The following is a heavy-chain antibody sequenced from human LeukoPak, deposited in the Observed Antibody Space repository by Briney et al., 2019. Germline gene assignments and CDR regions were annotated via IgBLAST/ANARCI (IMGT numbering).Heavy chain of an antibody. CDR2: IYHTGSA. D-gene: IGHD3-16*01. J-gene: IGHJ4*02. CDR3: ASLTGGYFDY. CDR1: GGSIGGSY. V-gene: IGHV4-59*01. Sequence: SETLSLTCTVSGGSIGGSYWNWIRQPPGKGLEWIGYIYHTGSANYNPSLKSRATTSVDTSKNQFSLKLSSVTSADTAVYYCASLTGGYFDYWGQGALVTVSS.